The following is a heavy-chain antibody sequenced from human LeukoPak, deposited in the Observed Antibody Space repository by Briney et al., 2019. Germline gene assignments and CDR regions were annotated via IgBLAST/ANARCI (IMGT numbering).Heavy chain of an antibody. CDR1: GASISTGYY. J-gene: IGHJ4*02. V-gene: IGHV4-4*07. D-gene: IGHD6-19*01. CDR2: IYTPGST. Sequence: SETLSLTCSVSGASISTGYYWDWIRQPAGKGLEWIGHIYTPGSTKYNPSLKSRVTMSVDTSKNQFSLKLSSVTAADTAVYYCARDVYEQWLPGAFDYWGQGTLVTVSS. CDR3: ARDVYEQWLPGAFDY.